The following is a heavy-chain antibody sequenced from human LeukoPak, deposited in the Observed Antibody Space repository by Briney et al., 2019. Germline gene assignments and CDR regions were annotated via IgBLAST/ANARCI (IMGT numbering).Heavy chain of an antibody. Sequence: GASVKVSCKASGYTFTSYYMHWVRQAPGQGLERMGIINPSGGSTSYAQKFQGRGTMTRDMATSTVYMELSSLRSEDTAVYYCARVTATRSRVEMATIEDYWGQGTLVTVSS. V-gene: IGHV1-46*01. CDR3: ARVTATRSRVEMATIEDY. CDR2: INPSGGST. CDR1: GYTFTSYY. J-gene: IGHJ4*02. D-gene: IGHD5-24*01.